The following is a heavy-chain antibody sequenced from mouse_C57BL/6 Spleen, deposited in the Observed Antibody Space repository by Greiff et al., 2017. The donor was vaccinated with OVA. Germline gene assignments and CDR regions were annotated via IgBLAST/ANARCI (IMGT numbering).Heavy chain of an antibody. CDR3: ARPGYYRYFDV. J-gene: IGHJ1*03. V-gene: IGHV1-50*01. Sequence: VQLQQSGAELVKPGASVKLSCKASGYTFTSYWMQWVKQRPGQGLEWIGEIDPSDSYTNYNQKFKGKATLTVDTSSSTAYMQLSSLTSEDSAVYYCARPGYYRYFDVWGTGTTVTVSS. D-gene: IGHD2-2*01. CDR2: IDPSDSYT. CDR1: GYTFTSYW.